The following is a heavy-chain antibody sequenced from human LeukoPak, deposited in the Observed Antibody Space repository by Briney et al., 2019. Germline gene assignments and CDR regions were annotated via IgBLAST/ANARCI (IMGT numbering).Heavy chain of an antibody. CDR1: GFTFTSSA. D-gene: IGHD4-11*01. CDR3: AADWIHPVSTVTTPGNYYYYGMDV. J-gene: IGHJ6*02. Sequence: SVKVSCKASGFTFTSSAVQWVRQARGQRHEWIGWIVVGSGNTNYAQKFQERVTITRDMSTSTAYMELSSLRSEDTAVYYCAADWIHPVSTVTTPGNYYYYGMDVWGQGTTVTVSS. CDR2: IVVGSGNT. V-gene: IGHV1-58*01.